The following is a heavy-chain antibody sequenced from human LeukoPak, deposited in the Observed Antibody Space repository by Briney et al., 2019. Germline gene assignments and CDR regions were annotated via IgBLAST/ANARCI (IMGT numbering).Heavy chain of an antibody. D-gene: IGHD5-24*01. V-gene: IGHV4-59*01. J-gene: IGHJ4*02. CDR3: ARVRPMATTYYFDY. CDR1: GGSFSGYY. Sequence: SETLSLTCAVYGGSFSGYYWSWIRQPPGKGLEWIGYIYYSGSTNYNPSLKSRVTISVDTSKNQFSLKLSSVTAADTAVYYCARVRPMATTYYFDYWGQGTLVTVSS. CDR2: IYYSGST.